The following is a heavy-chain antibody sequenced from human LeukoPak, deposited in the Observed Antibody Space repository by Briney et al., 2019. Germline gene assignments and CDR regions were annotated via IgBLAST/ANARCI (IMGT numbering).Heavy chain of an antibody. D-gene: IGHD5-24*01. CDR2: ISYDGSNK. CDR1: GFTFSSYA. Sequence: PGGSLRLSCAASGFTFSSYAMHWVRQAPGKGLEWVAVISYDGSNKYYADSVKGRFTISRDNSKNTLYLQMNSLRAEDTAVYYCARVGWLQSLYYGMDVWGQGTRVTVSS. J-gene: IGHJ6*02. V-gene: IGHV3-30-3*01. CDR3: ARVGWLQSLYYGMDV.